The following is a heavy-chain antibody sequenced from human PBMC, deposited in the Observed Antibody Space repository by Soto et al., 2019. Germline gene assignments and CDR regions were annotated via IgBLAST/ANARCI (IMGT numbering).Heavy chain of an antibody. Sequence: EMHLLESGGGLVQTGGSLRLSCSASGFSFNNYAMTWVRQAPGKGLEWVSSISDSGADTYYADSVKVRFTVSRDNFKITLYLQMNSLRAEDTAVYYCAKRVAYKSSSAYFDCWGQATLVTVSS. CDR2: ISDSGADT. CDR3: AKRVAYKSSSAYFDC. CDR1: GFSFNNYA. V-gene: IGHV3-23*01. J-gene: IGHJ4*02. D-gene: IGHD6-6*01.